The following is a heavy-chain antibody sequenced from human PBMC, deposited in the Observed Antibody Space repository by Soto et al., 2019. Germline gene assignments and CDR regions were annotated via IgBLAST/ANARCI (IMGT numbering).Heavy chain of an antibody. J-gene: IGHJ5*02. D-gene: IGHD6-6*01. Sequence: SETLSLTCTVSGGSISSYYWSWIRQPPGKGLEWIGYIYYSGSTNYNPSLKSRVTISVDTSKNQFSLKLSSVTAADTAVYYCARVGVIAARTNWFDPWGQGTLVTVSS. CDR2: IYYSGST. CDR1: GGSISSYY. CDR3: ARVGVIAARTNWFDP. V-gene: IGHV4-59*01.